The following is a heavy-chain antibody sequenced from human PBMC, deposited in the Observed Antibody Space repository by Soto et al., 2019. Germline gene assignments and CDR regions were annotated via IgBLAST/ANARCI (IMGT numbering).Heavy chain of an antibody. CDR2: MNPNSGNT. CDR3: AREKTSYGMDV. V-gene: IGHV1-8*01. CDR1: GYTFTSYD. J-gene: IGHJ6*02. Sequence: QVQLVQSGAEVKKPGASVKVSCKASGYTFTSYDINWVRQATGQGLEWMGWMNPNSGNTGYAQKFQGSATMTRNTSISTAYTELSSLRSEDTAVYYRAREKTSYGMDVWGQGTTVTVSS.